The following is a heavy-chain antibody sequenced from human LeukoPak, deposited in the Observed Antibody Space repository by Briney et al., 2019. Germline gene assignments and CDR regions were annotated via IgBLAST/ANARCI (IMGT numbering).Heavy chain of an antibody. Sequence: GESLKISCKGSGYSFTSYWIGWVRQIHGKGLECMGIIYPGDSDTRYSPSFQGQVTISADKSISTAYLQWSSLKASDTAMYYCARHSGTVGAERAFDIWGQGTMVTVSS. D-gene: IGHD1-26*01. CDR2: IYPGDSDT. CDR1: GYSFTSYW. CDR3: ARHSGTVGAERAFDI. J-gene: IGHJ3*02. V-gene: IGHV5-51*01.